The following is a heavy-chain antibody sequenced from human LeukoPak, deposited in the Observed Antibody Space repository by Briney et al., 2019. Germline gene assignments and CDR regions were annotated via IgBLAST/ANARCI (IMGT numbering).Heavy chain of an antibody. V-gene: IGHV4-34*01. CDR1: GGSFSGYY. D-gene: IGHD4-17*01. CDR2: INHSGST. J-gene: IGHJ4*02. Sequence: SETLSLTCAVYGGSFSGYYWSWIRQPPGKGLEWIGEINHSGSTNYNPSLKSRVTISVDTSKNQFSLKLSSVTAAGTAVYYCARAPYDYAKVQLDYWGQGTLVTVSS. CDR3: ARAPYDYAKVQLDY.